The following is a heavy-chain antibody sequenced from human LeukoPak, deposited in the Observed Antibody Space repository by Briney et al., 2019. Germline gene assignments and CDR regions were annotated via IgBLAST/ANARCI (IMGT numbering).Heavy chain of an antibody. CDR1: GFTFSSYW. V-gene: IGHV3-7*01. J-gene: IGHJ6*03. Sequence: PGGSLRLSCATSGFTFSSYWMSWVRQAPGKGLEWVANIKPDGIEKYYVDSVKGRFTISRDNAKNSLYLQMNSLRAEDTAVYYCARVELRGIYYYYMDVWGKGITVSVSS. CDR3: ARVELRGIYYYYMDV. CDR2: IKPDGIEK. D-gene: IGHD3-10*01.